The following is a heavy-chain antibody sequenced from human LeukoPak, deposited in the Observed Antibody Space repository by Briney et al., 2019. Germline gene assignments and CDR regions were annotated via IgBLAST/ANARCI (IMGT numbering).Heavy chain of an antibody. J-gene: IGHJ6*02. CDR2: INHSGST. CDR1: GGSFSGYY. CDR3: ARGVLEWLPRYYYYGMDV. V-gene: IGHV4-34*01. Sequence: PSETLSLTCAVYGGSFSGYYWSWIRQPPGKGLEWIGDINHSGSTNYNPSLKSRVTISVDTSKYQFSLKLSSVTAADTAVYYCARGVLEWLPRYYYYGMDVWGQGTTVTVSS. D-gene: IGHD3-3*01.